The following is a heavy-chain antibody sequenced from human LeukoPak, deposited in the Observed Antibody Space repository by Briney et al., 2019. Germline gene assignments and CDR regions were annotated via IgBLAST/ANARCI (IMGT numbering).Heavy chain of an antibody. J-gene: IGHJ4*02. Sequence: KSSETLSLTCAVSGGSISTYYWSWIRQPAGKGLEWIGRIYTSGSTNYNPSLKSRLTMSVDTSKNQSSLKMSFVTAADTAVYYCARVYDYGPFFDYWGQGALVTVSS. CDR2: IYTSGST. V-gene: IGHV4-4*07. CDR1: GGSISTYY. D-gene: IGHD3-16*01. CDR3: ARVYDYGPFFDY.